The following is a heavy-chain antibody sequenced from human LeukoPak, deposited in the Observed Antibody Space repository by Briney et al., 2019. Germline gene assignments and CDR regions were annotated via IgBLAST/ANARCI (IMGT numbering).Heavy chain of an antibody. J-gene: IGHJ3*02. CDR1: GFTVSSNY. CDR3: ASKLLWFGELSDDAFDI. D-gene: IGHD3-10*01. CDR2: IYSGGST. V-gene: IGHV3-53*01. Sequence: GGSLRLSCAASGFTVSSNYMSWVRQAPGKGLEWVSVIYSGGSTYYADSVKGRFTISRDNSKNTLYLQMNSLRAEDTAVYYCASKLLWFGELSDDAFDIWGQGTIVTVSS.